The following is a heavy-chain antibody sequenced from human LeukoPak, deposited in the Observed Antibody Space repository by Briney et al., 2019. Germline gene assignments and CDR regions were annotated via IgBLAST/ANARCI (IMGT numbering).Heavy chain of an antibody. Sequence: GRSLRLSCAASGFTFSSYVMHWVRQTPGKGLEWVAVIWYDGGNKYYADSVKGRFTISRDNSKNALYLQMNSLRAEDTAVYYCARVAPIYSSSLFYLDYWGQGTLVTVSS. CDR3: ARVAPIYSSSLFYLDY. J-gene: IGHJ4*02. CDR2: IWYDGGNK. D-gene: IGHD6-13*01. V-gene: IGHV3-33*01. CDR1: GFTFSSYV.